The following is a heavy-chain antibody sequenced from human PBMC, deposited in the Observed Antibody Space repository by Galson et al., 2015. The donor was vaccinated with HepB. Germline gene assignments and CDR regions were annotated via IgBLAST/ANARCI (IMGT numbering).Heavy chain of an antibody. D-gene: IGHD3/OR15-3a*01. Sequence: SETLSLTCIVSDASISHYYWSWIRQPPGKGLEWIGYSYSRGSTNYNPSLRSRLTISVDTSKNQLSLQLTSVTSADTAVYYCASWTEVQSPGDRWFDPWGQGTLVIVSS. V-gene: IGHV4-59*01. CDR2: SYSRGST. J-gene: IGHJ5*02. CDR3: ASWTEVQSPGDRWFDP. CDR1: DASISHYY.